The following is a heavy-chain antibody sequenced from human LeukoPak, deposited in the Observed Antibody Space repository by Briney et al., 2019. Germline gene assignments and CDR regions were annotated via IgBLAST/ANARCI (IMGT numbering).Heavy chain of an antibody. CDR1: GGSFSGYY. Sequence: SETLSLTCAVYGGSFSGYYWSWIRQPPGKGLEWTGEINHSGSTNYNPSLKSRVTISVDTSKNQFSLKLSSVTAADTAVYYCARGRYYDYVWGSYRQETFDYWGQGTLVTVSS. J-gene: IGHJ4*02. CDR3: ARGRYYDYVWGSYRQETFDY. CDR2: INHSGST. D-gene: IGHD3-16*02. V-gene: IGHV4-34*01.